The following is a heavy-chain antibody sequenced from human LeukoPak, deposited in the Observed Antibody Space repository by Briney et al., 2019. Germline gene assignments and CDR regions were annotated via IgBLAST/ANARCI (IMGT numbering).Heavy chain of an antibody. D-gene: IGHD5/OR15-5a*01. CDR1: GFTFDDYG. CDR2: INWNGGST. V-gene: IGHV3-20*04. J-gene: IGHJ4*02. CDR3: VKGLRLSDY. Sequence: PGGSLRPSCAASGFTFDDYGMSWVRQAPGKGLEWVSGINWNGGSTGYADSVKGRFTISRDNSKNTVNLQINSLRAEDTAVYYCVKGLRLSDYWGQGTLVTVSS.